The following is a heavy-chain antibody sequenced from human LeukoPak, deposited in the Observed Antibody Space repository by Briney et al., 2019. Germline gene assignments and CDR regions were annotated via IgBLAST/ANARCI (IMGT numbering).Heavy chain of an antibody. CDR3: ARTDSSGYYYVSIAAGSYYFDY. CDR1: GYTFTSYD. V-gene: IGHV1-8*01. D-gene: IGHD3-22*01. Sequence: ASVKVSCKASGYTFTSYDINWVRQATGQGLEWMGWMNPNGGNTGYAQKFQGRVTMTRNTSISTAYMELSSLRSEDTAVYYCARTDSSGYYYVSIAAGSYYFDYWGQGTLVTVSS. CDR2: MNPNGGNT. J-gene: IGHJ4*02.